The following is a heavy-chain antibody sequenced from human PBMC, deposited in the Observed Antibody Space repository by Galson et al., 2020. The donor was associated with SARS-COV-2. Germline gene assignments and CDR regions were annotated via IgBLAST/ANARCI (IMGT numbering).Heavy chain of an antibody. CDR1: GFAVSDTY. J-gene: IGHJ3*02. Sequence: GESLKISCAASGFAVSDTYMSWIRQAPGKGLEWVTLLYTGGSASYTGSVKGRFTISRDDSQNRVYLQMNSLKSDDAGVYYCATSTGRRGVQDSLDAFNIWGQGTLVTVSS. CDR3: ATSTGRRGVQDSLDAFNI. V-gene: IGHV3-53*01. CDR2: LYTGGSA. D-gene: IGHD3-10*01.